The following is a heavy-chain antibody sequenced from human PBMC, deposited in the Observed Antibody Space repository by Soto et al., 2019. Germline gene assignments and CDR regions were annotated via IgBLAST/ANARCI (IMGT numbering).Heavy chain of an antibody. V-gene: IGHV1-2*02. CDR3: ARESWTYVD. CDR2: INPNTGGT. D-gene: IGHD1-7*01. Sequence: ASVKVSCKTSGYTFTDYHIHWMRQAPGQGLECLGWINPNTGGTTYTRKFQGRVTLTRDTSISTAYMELSSLRSDDTAVYYCARESWTYVDWGQGTLVTVSS. J-gene: IGHJ4*02. CDR1: GYTFTDYH.